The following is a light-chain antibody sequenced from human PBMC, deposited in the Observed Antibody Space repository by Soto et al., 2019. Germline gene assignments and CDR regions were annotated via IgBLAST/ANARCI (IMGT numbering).Light chain of an antibody. CDR3: QQYNSYPWT. CDR2: DAS. J-gene: IGKJ1*01. CDR1: QTINNW. V-gene: IGKV1-5*01. Sequence: DIQMTQSPSTLSASIGDRVTVTCRASQTINNWLAWYQQKPGKAPKLLIYDASTLEGEVPSRFGASGSGTDFTLTITCMQPDDSATYYCQQYNSYPWTFGQGTKVEI.